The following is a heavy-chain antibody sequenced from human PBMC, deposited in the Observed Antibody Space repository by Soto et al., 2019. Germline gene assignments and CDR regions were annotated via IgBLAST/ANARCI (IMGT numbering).Heavy chain of an antibody. CDR3: ATGPATTGFDY. J-gene: IGHJ4*02. CDR1: GFTFSSYW. V-gene: IGHV3-74*01. CDR2: INSDGSST. Sequence: LRLSCAASGFTFSSYWMHWVRQAPGKGLVWVSRINSDGSSTSYADSVKGRFTISRDNAKNTLYLQMNSLRAEDTAVYYCATGPATTGFDYWGQGTLVTVSS. D-gene: IGHD4-17*01.